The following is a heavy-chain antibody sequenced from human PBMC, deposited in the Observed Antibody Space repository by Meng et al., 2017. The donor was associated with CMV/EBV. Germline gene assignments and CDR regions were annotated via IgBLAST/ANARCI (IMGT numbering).Heavy chain of an antibody. CDR3: ARTGYSSSSYGMDV. D-gene: IGHD6-19*01. V-gene: IGHV4-30-4*08. Sequence: GGAISSCDYHWSWIRPPPGKGLEWIGYIYYSGSTYYNPSLKSRVTISVDTSKNQFSLKLSSVTAADTAVYYCARTGYSSSSYGMDVWGQGTTVTVSS. CDR2: IYYSGST. CDR1: GGAISSCDYH. J-gene: IGHJ6*02.